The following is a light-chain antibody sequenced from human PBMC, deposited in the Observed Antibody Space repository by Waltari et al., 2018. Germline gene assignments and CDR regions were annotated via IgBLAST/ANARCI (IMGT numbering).Light chain of an antibody. J-gene: IGKJ2*01. CDR1: RDIKNF. CDR3: QLYDDFPPYT. V-gene: IGKV1-33*01. CDR2: DAS. Sequence: DIQMTQSPSSLYASVGDRVTISCQASRDIKNFLNWYQQKPGKAPTLLIYDASNLEIGVPSRFRGPGSGTHFTLTITNVKPEDVATYYCQLYDDFPPYTFGQGTKLDIK.